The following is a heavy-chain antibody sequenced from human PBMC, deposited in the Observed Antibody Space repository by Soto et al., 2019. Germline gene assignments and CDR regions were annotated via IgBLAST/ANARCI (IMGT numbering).Heavy chain of an antibody. CDR2: IYYSGST. Sequence: VKLQKSCPALVNPSQSLSLTCTVSGGSSISGGYDWSWIRQHPGKGLVWIGYIYYSGSTYYNTSLQSRVTTSVDTSKNQFSLKLSSVIASDTAVDYCARGVIHWGQGTLVTVSS. CDR3: ARGVIH. J-gene: IGHJ4*02. V-gene: IGHV4-31*03. CDR1: GGSSISGGYD. D-gene: IGHD2-21*01.